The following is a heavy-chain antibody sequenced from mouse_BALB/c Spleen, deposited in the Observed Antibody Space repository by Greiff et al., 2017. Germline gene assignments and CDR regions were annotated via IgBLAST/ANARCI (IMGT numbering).Heavy chain of an antibody. Sequence: EVHLVESGGGLVKPGGSLKLSCAASGFTFSSYAMSWVRQTPEKRLEWVASISSGDSTYYPDSVKGRFTVSRDNARNILYLQMSSLRSEDTAMYYCARPHYYDYDGAPWFAYWGQGTLVTVSA. V-gene: IGHV5-6-5*01. CDR2: ISSGDST. CDR1: GFTFSSYA. CDR3: ARPHYYDYDGAPWFAY. J-gene: IGHJ3*01. D-gene: IGHD2-4*01.